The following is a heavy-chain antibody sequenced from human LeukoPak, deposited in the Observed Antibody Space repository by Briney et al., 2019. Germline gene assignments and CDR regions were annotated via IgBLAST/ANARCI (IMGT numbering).Heavy chain of an antibody. CDR1: GFTFDDYT. CDR2: ITWDGGTT. D-gene: IGHD6-13*01. CDR3: ARDRTAEAGNDYYMGV. Sequence: GGSLRLSCAASGFTFDDYTMHWVRHPPGKGLEWISLITWDGGTTYYADSVRGRFTISRDNSKNSLFLRMSSLRPEDTALYYCARDRTAEAGNDYYMGVWGNGTTVIVSS. V-gene: IGHV3-43*01. J-gene: IGHJ6*03.